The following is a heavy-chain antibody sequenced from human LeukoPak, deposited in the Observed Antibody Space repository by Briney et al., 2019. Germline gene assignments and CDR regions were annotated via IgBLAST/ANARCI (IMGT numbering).Heavy chain of an antibody. J-gene: IGHJ6*03. D-gene: IGHD6-6*01. V-gene: IGHV4-61*02. CDR2: IYTSGST. CDR1: GNSISSGDNY. CDR3: ARKRRQLDPRLYYYYYMDV. Sequence: PSETLSLTCTVSGNSISSGDNYWSWIRQPAGKGLEWIGRIYTSGSTNYNPSLKSRVTISGDTSKNQFSLRLSSVTAADTAVYYCARKRRQLDPRLYYYYYMDVWGKGTTVTVSS.